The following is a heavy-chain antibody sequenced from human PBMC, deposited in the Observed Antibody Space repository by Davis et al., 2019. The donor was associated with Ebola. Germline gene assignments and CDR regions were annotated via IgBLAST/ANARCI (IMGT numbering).Heavy chain of an antibody. V-gene: IGHV1-2*04. D-gene: IGHD3-22*01. J-gene: IGHJ4*02. CDR3: ARSYHYDTSGYLPSLDY. CDR2: ISPNTGGS. CDR1: GYTFTGYY. Sequence: AASVKVSCKASGYTFTGYYIHWVRQASGQGLEWMGWISPNTGGSNYAQKFQGSVTMTRDTSISTAYMELSRLRSDDTAVYYCARSYHYDTSGYLPSLDYWGRGTLVTVSS.